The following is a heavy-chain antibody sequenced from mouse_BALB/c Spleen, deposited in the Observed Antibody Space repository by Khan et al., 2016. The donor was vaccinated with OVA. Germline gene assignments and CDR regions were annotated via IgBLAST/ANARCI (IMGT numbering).Heavy chain of an antibody. CDR1: AYTFTSYT. CDR2: IILSNGYI. D-gene: IGHD2-14*01. CDR3: VRDGAYHRNDGWFAY. J-gene: IGHJ3*01. Sequence: QVRLQQPGAELARPGASVKMSCKASAYTFTSYTIHWIKERLGQGLEWIGYIILSNGYINSNQKFKDKATLITDKSSTTAYLQLSSLTSDDSAVYNCVRDGAYHRNDGWFAYWGQGTMVTVSA. V-gene: IGHV1-4*01.